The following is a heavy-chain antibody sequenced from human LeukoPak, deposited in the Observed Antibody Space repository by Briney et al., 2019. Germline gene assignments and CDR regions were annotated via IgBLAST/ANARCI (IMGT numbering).Heavy chain of an antibody. V-gene: IGHV3-23*01. J-gene: IGHJ4*02. D-gene: IGHD2-21*02. CDR3: AKGRLVVTATPIDY. CDR1: GFTFGSYA. Sequence: SGGSLRLSCAASGFTFGSYAMSWVRQAPGKGLEWVSAISGGGGSTYYADSVKGRFTISRDNSKNTLYLQMNSLRAEDTAVYYCAKGRLVVTATPIDYWGQGTLVTVSS. CDR2: ISGGGGST.